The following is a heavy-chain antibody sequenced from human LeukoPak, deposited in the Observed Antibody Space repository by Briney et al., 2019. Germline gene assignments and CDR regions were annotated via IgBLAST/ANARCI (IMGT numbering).Heavy chain of an antibody. CDR2: IYSGDST. Sequence: PGGSLRLSCAASGLTVSSNHMSWVRQAPGKGLEWVSAIYSGDSTYYADSVKGRFTISRDDSKREVYLQMDSLRAEDTAVYYCAKASAGTCSGARCYYFDSWGQGTPVTVSS. V-gene: IGHV3-53*01. D-gene: IGHD2-15*01. CDR3: AKASAGTCSGARCYYFDS. CDR1: GLTVSSNH. J-gene: IGHJ4*02.